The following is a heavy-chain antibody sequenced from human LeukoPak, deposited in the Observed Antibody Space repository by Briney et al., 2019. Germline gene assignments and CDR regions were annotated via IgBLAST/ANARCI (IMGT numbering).Heavy chain of an antibody. V-gene: IGHV3-30*18. CDR3: AKDTSEEWFGELLYPDY. D-gene: IGHD3-10*01. J-gene: IGHJ4*02. CDR2: ISYDGSNK. Sequence: GGSLRLSCAASGFTFSSYGMHWVRQAPGKGLEWVAVISYDGSNKYYADSVKGRFTISRDNSKNTLYLQMNSLRAEDTAVYYFAKDTSEEWFGELLYPDYWGQGTLVTVSS. CDR1: GFTFSSYG.